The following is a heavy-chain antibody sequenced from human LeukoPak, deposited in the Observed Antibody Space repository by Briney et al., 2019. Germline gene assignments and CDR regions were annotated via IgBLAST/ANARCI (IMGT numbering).Heavy chain of an antibody. CDR2: IIPILGIA. J-gene: IGHJ6*03. V-gene: IGHV1-69*02. Sequence: SVKVSCKASGGSSSSYTISWVPQAPGQGLEWMGRIIPILGIANYAQKFQGRVTITADKSTSTAYMELSSLRSEDTAVYYCARGTIYGDYYYYYYMDVCGKGTTVTVSS. CDR3: ARGTIYGDYYYYYYMDV. D-gene: IGHD4-17*01. CDR1: GGSSSSYT.